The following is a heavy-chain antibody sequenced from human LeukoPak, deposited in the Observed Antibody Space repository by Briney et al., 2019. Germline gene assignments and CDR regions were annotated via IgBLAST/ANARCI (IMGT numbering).Heavy chain of an antibody. CDR1: GFTFSSYS. J-gene: IGHJ4*02. D-gene: IGHD3-22*01. CDR2: ISSSSSYI. CDR3: AREGTYYYDSSGCVDC. Sequence: GGSLRLSRAVSGFTFSSYSMNWVRQAPGKGLEWVSSISSSSSYIYYADSVKGRFTISRDNAKNSLYLQMNSRRAEDTAVYYCAREGTYYYDSSGCVDCWGQGTLVTVSS. V-gene: IGHV3-21*01.